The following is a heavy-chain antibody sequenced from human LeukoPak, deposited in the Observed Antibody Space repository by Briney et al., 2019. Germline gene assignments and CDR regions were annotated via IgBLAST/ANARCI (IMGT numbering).Heavy chain of an antibody. CDR3: ARVTYYDFWRGYYGDYYFDY. CDR1: GGSFSGYY. Sequence: SETLSLACAVYGGSFSGYYWSWIRQPPGKGLEWIGEINHSGSTNYNPSLKSRVTISVDTSKNQFSLQLSSVTAADTAVYYCARVTYYDFWRGYYGDYYFDYWGQGTLVTVSS. J-gene: IGHJ4*02. D-gene: IGHD3-3*01. CDR2: INHSGST. V-gene: IGHV4-34*01.